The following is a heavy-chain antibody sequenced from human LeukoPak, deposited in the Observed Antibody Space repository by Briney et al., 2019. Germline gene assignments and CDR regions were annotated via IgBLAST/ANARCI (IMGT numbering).Heavy chain of an antibody. CDR3: ARRLRYFDLPPHFDY. CDR2: INHSGST. J-gene: IGHJ4*02. D-gene: IGHD3-9*01. V-gene: IGHV4-34*01. Sequence: KPSETLSLTCAVYGGSFSGYYWSWIRQPPGKGLEWIGEINHSGSTNYNPSLKSRVTISVDTSKNQFSLKLSSVTAADTAVYYCARRLRYFDLPPHFDYWGQGTLVTVSS. CDR1: GGSFSGYY.